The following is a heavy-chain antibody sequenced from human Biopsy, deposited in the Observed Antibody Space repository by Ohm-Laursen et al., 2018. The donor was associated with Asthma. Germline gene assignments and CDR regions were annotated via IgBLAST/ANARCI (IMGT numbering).Heavy chain of an antibody. Sequence: SSVKVSCKASGYTFIGCHIHWVRQAPGQGLEWMGEIISIYRTTNYAQKFQGRVTITADESTSTAYMELSSLRADDTAVYYCARGGYYGDRRYHDGMDVWGQGTTVTVSS. CDR3: ARGGYYGDRRYHDGMDV. CDR2: IISIYRTT. J-gene: IGHJ6*02. CDR1: GYTFIGCH. V-gene: IGHV1-69*01. D-gene: IGHD4-17*01.